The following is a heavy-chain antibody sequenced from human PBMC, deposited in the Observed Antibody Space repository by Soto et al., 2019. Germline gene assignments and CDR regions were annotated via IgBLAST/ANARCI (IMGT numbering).Heavy chain of an antibody. CDR3: AKEPNYYDSSGPQDY. V-gene: IGHV3-23*01. D-gene: IGHD3-22*01. Sequence: GGSLRLSCAASGFTFTSYAMSWVRQAPGKGLEWVSTISGTGGSTYYPDSVKGRLTISRDNSKNTVYLQMNSLRAEDAAVYYCAKEPNYYDSSGPQDYWGQGTLVTVSS. CDR1: GFTFTSYA. J-gene: IGHJ4*02. CDR2: ISGTGGST.